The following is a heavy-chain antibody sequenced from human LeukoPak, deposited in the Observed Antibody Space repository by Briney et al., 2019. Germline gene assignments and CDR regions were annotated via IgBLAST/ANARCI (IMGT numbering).Heavy chain of an antibody. D-gene: IGHD6-19*01. Sequence: PGGSLRLSCAASGFTFSSYWMSWVPQAPGKGLEWVANIKQDGSEKYYVDSVKGRFTISRDNAKNSLYLQMNSLRAEDTAVYYGARERWLATVFDYWGQGTLVTVSS. V-gene: IGHV3-7*01. J-gene: IGHJ4*02. CDR1: GFTFSSYW. CDR2: IKQDGSEK. CDR3: ARERWLATVFDY.